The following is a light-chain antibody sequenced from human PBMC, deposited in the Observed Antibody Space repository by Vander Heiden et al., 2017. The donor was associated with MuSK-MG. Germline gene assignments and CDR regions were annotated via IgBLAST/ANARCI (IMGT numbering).Light chain of an antibody. CDR1: QRISSW. J-gene: IGKJ1*01. V-gene: IGKV1-5*03. CDR3: QQDSSSWT. Sequence: DVQMTQSPSTVSAYVGDSVTLTCRASQRISSWLAWYQQKPGKGPKLLIYATSRVETGVPSRFSGSGSGTEFTLTISSLQPDDFATYYCQQDSSSWTFGQGTKVEMK. CDR2: ATS.